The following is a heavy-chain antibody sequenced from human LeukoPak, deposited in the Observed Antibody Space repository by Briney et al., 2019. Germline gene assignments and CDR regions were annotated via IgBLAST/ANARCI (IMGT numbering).Heavy chain of an antibody. CDR3: ARHGRSIQGDLDY. Sequence: PSETLSLTCTVLGGSISSYYWSWIRQPPGKGLEWIGYIYYSGSTNYNPSLKSRVTISVDTSKNQFSLKLSSVTATDTAVYYCARHGRSIQGDLDYWGQGTLVTVSS. J-gene: IGHJ4*02. V-gene: IGHV4-59*08. CDR1: GGSISSYY. CDR2: IYYSGST. D-gene: IGHD5-18*01.